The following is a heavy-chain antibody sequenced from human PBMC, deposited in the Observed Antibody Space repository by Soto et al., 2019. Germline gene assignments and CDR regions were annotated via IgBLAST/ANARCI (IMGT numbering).Heavy chain of an antibody. Sequence: ASVKVSCKASGYTFTDYYVHWLRQAPGPGLEWVGWINPNSGDTKYAQKFQGMVTLTRDTSITPAYMELWSLESDGTTVYYCARERQKPTVTGDSYHYDLDVLGEGTKVTVSS. CDR2: INPNSGDT. J-gene: IGHJ6*04. V-gene: IGHV1-2*02. CDR3: ARERQKPTVTGDSYHYDLDV. CDR1: GYTFTDYY. D-gene: IGHD2-21*02.